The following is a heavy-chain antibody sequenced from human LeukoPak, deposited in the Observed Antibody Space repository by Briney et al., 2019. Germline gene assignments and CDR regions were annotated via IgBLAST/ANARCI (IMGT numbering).Heavy chain of an antibody. J-gene: IGHJ5*02. CDR3: AREGGYYGSGSYYTPWWFDP. V-gene: IGHV1-2*02. D-gene: IGHD3-10*01. CDR2: INPNSGGA. Sequence: ASVKVSCKASGYIFTGYYMHWVRQAPGQGLEWMGWINPNSGGANYAQKFQGRVTMTRDTSISTAYMELSRLRSDDTAVYYCAREGGYYGSGSYYTPWWFDPWGQGTLVTVSS. CDR1: GYIFTGYY.